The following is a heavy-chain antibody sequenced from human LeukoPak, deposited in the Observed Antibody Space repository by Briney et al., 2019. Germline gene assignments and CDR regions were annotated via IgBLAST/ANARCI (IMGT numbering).Heavy chain of an antibody. CDR2: IRPMNSDV. CDR1: GYNFNTYW. D-gene: IGHD4-23*01. J-gene: IGHJ4*02. CDR3: ASRPFETTVVPWDFY. Sequence: GESLQISCKGSGYNFNTYWVAWVRQLPGKGLEWMGIIRPMNSDVRYSPSFQGQVTISANRSINTAYLQWSSLTASDTAMYYCASRPFETTVVPWDFYWGQGTQVTVSS. V-gene: IGHV5-51*01.